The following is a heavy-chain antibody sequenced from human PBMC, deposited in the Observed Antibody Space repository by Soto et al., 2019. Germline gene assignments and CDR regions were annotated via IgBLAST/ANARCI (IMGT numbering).Heavy chain of an antibody. V-gene: IGHV1-18*01. J-gene: IGHJ4*02. CDR2: ISAHNGNT. CDR3: ARGRYGDY. D-gene: IGHD1-1*01. Sequence: QVHLVQSGAEVKKPGASVKVSCKGSGYAFTTYGITWVRQALGQGLEWMRWISAHNGNTYYAQKLQGRVTVTRDTSTSAVYMELRSLRSDATAVYYCARGRYGDYWGEVALVTVSS. CDR1: GYAFTTYG.